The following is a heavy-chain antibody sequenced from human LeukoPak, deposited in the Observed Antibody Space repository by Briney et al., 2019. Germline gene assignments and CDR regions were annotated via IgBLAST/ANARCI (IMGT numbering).Heavy chain of an antibody. CDR1: GGSFSGYY. Sequence: SETLSLTCAVYGGSFSGYYWSWIRQPPGKGLEWIGEINHSGSTNYNPSLKSRVTISVDTSKNQFSLKLSSVTAADTAVYYCAREAYSSSWRGEYFDYWGQGTLVTVSS. J-gene: IGHJ4*02. CDR3: AREAYSSSWRGEYFDY. V-gene: IGHV4-34*01. D-gene: IGHD6-13*01. CDR2: INHSGST.